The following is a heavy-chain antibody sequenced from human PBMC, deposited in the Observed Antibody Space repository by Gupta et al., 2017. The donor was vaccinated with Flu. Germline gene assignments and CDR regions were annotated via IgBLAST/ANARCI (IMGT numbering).Heavy chain of an antibody. Sequence: SSCAMSWVRQAPGKGLEWVSAISTSGGSTYYADSVKGRFTISRDNSKNTLFLQMNSLRAEDTAVYYCAKGASRGYSYGLDYWGQGTLVTVSS. V-gene: IGHV3-23*01. CDR3: AKGASRGYSYGLDY. D-gene: IGHD5-18*01. CDR2: ISTSGGST. CDR1: SSCA. J-gene: IGHJ4*02.